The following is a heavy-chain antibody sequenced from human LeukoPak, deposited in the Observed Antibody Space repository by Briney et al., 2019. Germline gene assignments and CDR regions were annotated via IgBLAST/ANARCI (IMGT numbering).Heavy chain of an antibody. Sequence: GGSLRLSCAASGFTFSSYSMNWVRQAPGKGLEWVSSISSSSSYIYYADSVKGRFTISRDNSKNMVWLQINSPTAEDTATYYCAKDGNWARFEDWGQGTLVTVSS. CDR3: AKDGNWARFED. J-gene: IGHJ4*02. CDR2: ISSSSSYI. CDR1: GFTFSSYS. D-gene: IGHD7-27*01. V-gene: IGHV3-21*04.